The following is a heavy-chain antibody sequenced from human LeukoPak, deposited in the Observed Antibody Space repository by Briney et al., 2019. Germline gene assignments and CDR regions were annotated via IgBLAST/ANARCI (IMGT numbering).Heavy chain of an antibody. D-gene: IGHD3-22*01. CDR3: ARERVGYDTSGRGPRFDS. J-gene: IGHJ4*02. CDR1: GTSFNNYY. V-gene: IGHV4-4*07. Sequence: PSQTLSLTCIVPGTSFNNYYWSWIRQPAGKGLEWIGRIYSSGSTNYNLSLTSRVSISVDKSKNQVSLKLESVTAADTAVYYCARERVGYDTSGRGPRFDSWGQGTLVTVSS. CDR2: IYSSGST.